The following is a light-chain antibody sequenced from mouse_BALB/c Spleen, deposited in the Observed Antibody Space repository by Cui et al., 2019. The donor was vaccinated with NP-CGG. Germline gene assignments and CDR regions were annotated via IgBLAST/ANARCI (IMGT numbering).Light chain of an antibody. CDR2: GTN. V-gene: IGLV1*01. CDR3: ALWYSNHWV. J-gene: IGLJ1*01. Sequence: QAVVTQEYALTTSPGETVTLTCRSSTGAVTTSNYANWVQEKPDYLFTGLIGGTNNRPPGVPARFSGSLIGGKAALTITGAQTEDEAIYFCALWYSNHWVFGGGTKLTVL. CDR1: TGAVTTSNY.